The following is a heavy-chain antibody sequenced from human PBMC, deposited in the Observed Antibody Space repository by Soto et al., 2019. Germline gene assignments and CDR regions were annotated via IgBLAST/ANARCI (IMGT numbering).Heavy chain of an antibody. J-gene: IGHJ4*02. Sequence: PGGSLRLSCAASGFTFSSYAMHWVRQAPGKGLEWVAVISYDGSNKYYADSVKGRFTISRDNSKNTLYLQMNSLRAEDTAVYYCARAYIAVEGELDYWGQGTLVTVYS. CDR3: ARAYIAVEGELDY. CDR2: ISYDGSNK. D-gene: IGHD6-19*01. CDR1: GFTFSSYA. V-gene: IGHV3-30-3*01.